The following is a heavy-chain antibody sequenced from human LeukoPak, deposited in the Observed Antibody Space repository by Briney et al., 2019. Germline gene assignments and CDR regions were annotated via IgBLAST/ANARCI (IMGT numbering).Heavy chain of an antibody. CDR2: ISSNGGST. CDR3: ARADYYDSSGPTFPFDY. Sequence: GSLRLSCLASGFTFPTYGMHWVRQAPGKGLEYVSAISSNGGSTYYANSVKGRFTISRDNSKNTLYLQMGSLRAEDMAVYYCARADYYDSSGPTFPFDYWGQGTLVTVSS. D-gene: IGHD3-22*01. J-gene: IGHJ4*02. V-gene: IGHV3-64*01. CDR1: GFTFPTYG.